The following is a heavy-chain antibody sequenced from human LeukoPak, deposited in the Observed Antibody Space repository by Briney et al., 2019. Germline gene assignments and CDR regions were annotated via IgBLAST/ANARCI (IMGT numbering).Heavy chain of an antibody. CDR3: AKDRVAVAGRDYYYYGMDV. CDR2: ISWNSGSI. J-gene: IGHJ6*02. CDR1: GFTFDDYA. V-gene: IGHV3-9*01. D-gene: IGHD6-19*01. Sequence: GGSLRVSCAASGFTFDDYAMHWVRQALGKGLEWVSGISWNSGSIGYADSVKGRFTISRDNAKNSLYLQMNSLRAEDTALYYCAKDRVAVAGRDYYYYGMDVWGQGTTVTVSS.